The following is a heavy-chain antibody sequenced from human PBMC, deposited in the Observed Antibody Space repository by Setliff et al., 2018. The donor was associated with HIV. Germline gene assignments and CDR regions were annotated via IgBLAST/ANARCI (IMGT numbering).Heavy chain of an antibody. CDR2: VDPEDGST. CDR3: ATRIRDGHRGYGYFDF. D-gene: IGHD5-12*01. Sequence: ASVKVSCKASGYTFTDYYMHWVQQAPGKGLEWMGRVDPEDGSTNYAQKFQGRVTMTRDTSASTIYMELSSLRPEDTAVYYCATRIRDGHRGYGYFDFWGQGTLVTVSS. CDR1: GYTFTDYY. J-gene: IGHJ4*02. V-gene: IGHV1-69-2*01.